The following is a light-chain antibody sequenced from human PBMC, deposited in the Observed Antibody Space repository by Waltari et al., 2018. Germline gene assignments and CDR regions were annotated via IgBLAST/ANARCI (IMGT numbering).Light chain of an antibody. Sequence: QSVLTQPPSVSAAPRQKVTISCSGSSSNIGNNYVSWYQQFPGTAPKLLVYDNNERPSGIPHRFSGSKSATSATLAITGLQTGDEADYYCATWDSSLSAYVFGTGTKVSVL. J-gene: IGLJ1*01. V-gene: IGLV1-51*01. CDR3: ATWDSSLSAYV. CDR2: DNN. CDR1: SSNIGNNY.